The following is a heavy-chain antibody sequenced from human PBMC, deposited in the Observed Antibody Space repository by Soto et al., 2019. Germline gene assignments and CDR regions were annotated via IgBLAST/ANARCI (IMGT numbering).Heavy chain of an antibody. CDR3: AKDQASGQGSFDS. V-gene: IGHV3-30*18. CDR2: ISYDGSNQ. CDR1: GFPCTIYS. Sequence: PGGSLRLSYSSSGFPCTIYSMHEFLQSPDTGREWVALISYDGSNQYYADSVKGRFTISRDNSKNTLFLQMNSLRADDTAVYYCAKDQASGQGSFDSWGQGTLVTVSS. J-gene: IGHJ4*02.